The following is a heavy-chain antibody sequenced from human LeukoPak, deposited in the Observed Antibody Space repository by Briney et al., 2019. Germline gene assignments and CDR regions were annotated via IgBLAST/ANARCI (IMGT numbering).Heavy chain of an antibody. CDR3: AREPRIVGATPGAFDI. CDR1: GGSISSGGYY. CDR2: IYHSGST. Sequence: PSETLSLTCTVSGGSISSGGYYWSWIRQPPGKGLEWIGYIYHSGSTYYNPSLKSRVTISVDRSKNQFSLKLSSVTAADTAVYYCAREPRIVGATPGAFDIWGQGTMVTVSS. V-gene: IGHV4-30-2*01. D-gene: IGHD1-26*01. J-gene: IGHJ3*02.